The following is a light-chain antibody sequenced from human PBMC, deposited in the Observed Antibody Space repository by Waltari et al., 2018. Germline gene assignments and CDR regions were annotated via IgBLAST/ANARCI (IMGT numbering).Light chain of an antibody. CDR3: QQSYSTPLFT. J-gene: IGKJ3*01. V-gene: IGKV1-39*01. Sequence: DIQMTQSPSSLSTSVGDRVTITCRASQGIGSYLNWYQQKPGKAPKLLIYAASSLQSGVPSRFSGSGSGTDFTLTISSLQPEDFATYYCQQSYSTPLFTFGPGTKVEIK. CDR1: QGIGSY. CDR2: AAS.